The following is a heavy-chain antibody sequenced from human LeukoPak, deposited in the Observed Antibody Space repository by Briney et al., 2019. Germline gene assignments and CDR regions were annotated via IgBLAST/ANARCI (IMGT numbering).Heavy chain of an antibody. CDR1: GGSISSYY. V-gene: IGHV4-59*01. CDR2: IYYSGST. D-gene: IGHD3-9*01. J-gene: IGHJ4*02. Sequence: SETLSLTCTVSGGSISSYYWSWIRQPPGKGLEWIGYIYYSGSTNYNPSLKSRVTISVDTSKNQFSLKLSSVTAADTAVYYCARDDDILTGYYGYWGRGTLVTVSS. CDR3: ARDDDILTGYYGY.